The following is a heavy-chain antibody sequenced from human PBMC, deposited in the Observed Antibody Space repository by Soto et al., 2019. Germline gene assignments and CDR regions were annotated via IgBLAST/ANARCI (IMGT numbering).Heavy chain of an antibody. J-gene: IGHJ6*02. V-gene: IGHV6-1*01. CDR2: THYRSKWYY. D-gene: IGHD6-25*01. CDR3: ARERHSIYYYGLDV. Sequence: QVQLQQSGPGLVKPSQTLSLTCAISGDSVSSNRAAWHWIRQSPSRGLEWLGRTHYRSKWYYDYAVSVKSRITINPDTSKKQFSLQLNSVTPEDTAVYYCARERHSIYYYGLDVWGQGTTVTVSS. CDR1: GDSVSSNRAA.